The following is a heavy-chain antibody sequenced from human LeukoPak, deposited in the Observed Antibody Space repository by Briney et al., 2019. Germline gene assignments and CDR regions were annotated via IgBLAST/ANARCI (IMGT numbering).Heavy chain of an antibody. J-gene: IGHJ4*02. CDR2: IYSGGTT. Sequence: GGSLRLSCAASGFTVSSNYMIWVRQAPGKGLEWVSVIYSGGTTYYADSVQGRFTIPRDNSKNTVYLQTNSLRAEDTAVYYCARGTIQLWWDYWGQGTLVTVSS. V-gene: IGHV3-53*01. CDR3: ARGTIQLWWDY. CDR1: GFTVSSNY. D-gene: IGHD5-18*01.